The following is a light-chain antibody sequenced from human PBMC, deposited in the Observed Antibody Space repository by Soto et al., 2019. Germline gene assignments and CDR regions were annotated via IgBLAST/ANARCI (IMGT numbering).Light chain of an antibody. Sequence: DIVLTQSPGSLAVSLGERATINCKSSQSVLYNSNNKNYLAWYKQKPGQPPKLLIYWASTRESGVPDLFSGSGSGTNFTLAISSLQAEDAAIYYCQEYFSTPYTFGQGTKLEIK. CDR3: QEYFSTPYT. V-gene: IGKV4-1*01. CDR2: WAS. CDR1: QSVLYNSNNKNY. J-gene: IGKJ2*01.